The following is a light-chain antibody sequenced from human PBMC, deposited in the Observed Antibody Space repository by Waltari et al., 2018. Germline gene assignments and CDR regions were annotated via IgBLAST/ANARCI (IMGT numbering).Light chain of an antibody. V-gene: IGKV3-20*01. CDR2: GAS. Sequence: EIVLTQSPGTLSLSPGDSATLSCRASQSVSSSYFAGYQQKPGQAPRLLIYGASSRATGIPDRFSGSGSGTDFTLTISRLDPEDFAVYYCQQYGSSLLTFGGGTKVEIK. CDR1: QSVSSSY. CDR3: QQYGSSLLT. J-gene: IGKJ4*01.